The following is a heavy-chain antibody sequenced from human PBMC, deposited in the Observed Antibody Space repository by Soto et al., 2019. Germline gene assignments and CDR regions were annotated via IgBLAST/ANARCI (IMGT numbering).Heavy chain of an antibody. V-gene: IGHV1-18*01. CDR2: ISTDNTHR. D-gene: IGHD3-3*01. CDR3: ARDPHEFWTSYWFDP. Sequence: GGSVKVSCQASGYNFLTYGISWLRQAPGRGLEWMGWISTDNTHRNYAQNFQERVTMTTDTSTNTGYMELRSPRSDDTAIYYCARDPHEFWTSYWFDPWGQGTPVTVS. J-gene: IGHJ5*02. CDR1: GYNFLTYG.